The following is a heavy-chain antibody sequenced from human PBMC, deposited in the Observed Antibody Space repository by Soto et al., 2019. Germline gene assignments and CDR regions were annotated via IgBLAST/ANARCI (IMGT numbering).Heavy chain of an antibody. CDR1: GYSFTSYW. V-gene: IGHV5-10-1*01. Sequence: PGESLKISCKGSGYSFTSYWISWVRQMPGKGLEWMGRIDPSDSYTNYSPSFQGHVTISADKSISTAYLQWSSLKASDTAMYYCAIGATRRGYYYYYGMDVWGQGTTVTVSS. CDR2: IDPSDSYT. D-gene: IGHD5-12*01. J-gene: IGHJ6*02. CDR3: AIGATRRGYYYYYGMDV.